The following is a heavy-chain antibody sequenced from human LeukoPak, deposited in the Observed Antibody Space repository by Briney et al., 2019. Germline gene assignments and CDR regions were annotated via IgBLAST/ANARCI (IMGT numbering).Heavy chain of an antibody. Sequence: SQTLSLTCTVSGGSISSGDYYWSWIRQPPGKGLEWIGYISYNGSTYYNPSLKSRVTISVDTSKNQFSLKLSSVTAADTAVYYCARTSLGGAWFDPWGQGTLVTVSS. V-gene: IGHV4-30-4*08. CDR3: ARTSLGGAWFDP. J-gene: IGHJ5*02. CDR1: GGSISSGDYY. D-gene: IGHD3-10*01. CDR2: ISYNGST.